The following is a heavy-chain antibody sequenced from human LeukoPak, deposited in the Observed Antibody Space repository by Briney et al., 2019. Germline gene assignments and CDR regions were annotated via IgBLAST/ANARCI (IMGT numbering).Heavy chain of an antibody. CDR2: IKQDGSEK. V-gene: IGHV3-7*01. Sequence: PGGSLRHSCAASGFTFSSYSMNWVRQAPGKGLEWVANIKQDGSEKYYVDSVKGRFTISRDNAKNSLYLQMNSLRAEDTAVYYCARWRMVRGVICYFDYWGQGTLVTVSS. D-gene: IGHD3-10*01. CDR3: ARWRMVRGVICYFDY. J-gene: IGHJ4*02. CDR1: GFTFSSYS.